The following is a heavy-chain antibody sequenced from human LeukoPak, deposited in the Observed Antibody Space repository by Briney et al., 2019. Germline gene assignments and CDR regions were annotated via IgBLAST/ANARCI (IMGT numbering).Heavy chain of an antibody. CDR2: ISSSGSTI. CDR3: AKNFRHPMIVGGSFDY. J-gene: IGHJ4*02. D-gene: IGHD3-22*01. Sequence: GGSLRLSCAASGFTFSDYYMSWIRQAPGKGLEWVSYISSSGSTIYYADSVKGRFTISRDNAKNSLYLQMNSLRAEDTAVYYCAKNFRHPMIVGGSFDYGGQEPWVPVS. CDR1: GFTFSDYY. V-gene: IGHV3-11*01.